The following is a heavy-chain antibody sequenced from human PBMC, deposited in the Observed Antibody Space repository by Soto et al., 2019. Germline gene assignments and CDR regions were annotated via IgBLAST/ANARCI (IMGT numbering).Heavy chain of an antibody. CDR1: GGSISSGDYY. J-gene: IGHJ4*02. CDR2: IHYTGST. CDR3: ARDFQKGFFDY. V-gene: IGHV4-30-4*01. Sequence: VQLQESGPGLVKPSQTLSLTCTVSGGSISSGDYYWSWIRQPPGKGLEWIGYIHYTGSTYYNPSRKRRVTISGDTSKNQFSLKLSSVTAADKAVYYCARDFQKGFFDYWGQGTLVTVS.